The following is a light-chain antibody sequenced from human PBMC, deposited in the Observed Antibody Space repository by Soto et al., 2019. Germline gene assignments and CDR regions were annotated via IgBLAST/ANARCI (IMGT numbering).Light chain of an antibody. CDR3: QSYASSLSGYV. Sequence: QSVLTQPPSVSGAPGQRVTISCTGSSSNIGAGYDVHWYQQLPGTAPKLLIYGNSNRPSGVPDRFSGSKSGTSASLAITGLQAEEEADYYCQSYASSLSGYVFGTVTKVTV. V-gene: IGLV1-40*01. CDR1: SSNIGAGYD. J-gene: IGLJ1*01. CDR2: GNS.